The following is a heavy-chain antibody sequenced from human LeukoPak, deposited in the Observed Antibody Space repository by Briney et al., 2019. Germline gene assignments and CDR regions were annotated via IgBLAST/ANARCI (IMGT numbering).Heavy chain of an antibody. CDR1: GFTFSSYG. D-gene: IGHD4-17*01. J-gene: IGHJ4*02. CDR3: AKKRDGDYAFDY. V-gene: IGHV3-23*01. Sequence: GGSLRLSCAASGFTFSSYGMSWVRQAPGKGLEWVSAISGSGGSTYYADSVKGRFTISRDNSKNTLYLQMNSLRAEDTAVYYCAKKRDGDYAFDYWGQGTLVTVSS. CDR2: ISGSGGST.